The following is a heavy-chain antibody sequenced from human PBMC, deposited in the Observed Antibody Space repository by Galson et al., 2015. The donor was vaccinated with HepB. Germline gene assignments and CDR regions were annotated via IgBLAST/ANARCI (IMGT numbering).Heavy chain of an antibody. D-gene: IGHD6-19*01. J-gene: IGHJ4*02. CDR1: GYTFTSYY. CDR3: ARSGLWYSSGWDRPKPPTTFDY. Sequence: SVKVSCKASGYTFTSYYMHWVRQAPGQGLEWMGIINPSGGSTSYAQKFQGRVTMTRDTSTSTVYMELSSLRSEDTAVYYCARSGLWYSSGWDRPKPPTTFDYWGQGTLVTVSS. CDR2: INPSGGST. V-gene: IGHV1-46*01.